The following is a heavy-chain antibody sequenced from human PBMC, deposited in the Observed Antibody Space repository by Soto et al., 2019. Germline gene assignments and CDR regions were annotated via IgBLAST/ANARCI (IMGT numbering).Heavy chain of an antibody. Sequence: PGGSLRLSCTASGFTFNTHWMHWVRQAPGKGLVWVSRIYFDGITTNYADSVKGRLTVSRDNAKNTVYLHVNTLRDEDKAVYYCPRGGEMGVDYWGQGTLVTVSS. CDR1: GFTFNTHW. D-gene: IGHD2-8*01. CDR3: PRGGEMGVDY. J-gene: IGHJ4*02. CDR2: IYFDGITT. V-gene: IGHV3-74*01.